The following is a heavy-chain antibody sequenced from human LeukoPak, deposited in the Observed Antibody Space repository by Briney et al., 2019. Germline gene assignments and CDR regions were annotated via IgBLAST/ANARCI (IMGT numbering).Heavy chain of an antibody. CDR2: IYYSGST. Sequence: ETLSLTCTVSGGSISSSSYYWGWIRQPPGKGLEWIGSIYYSGSTYYNPSLKSRVTISVDTSKNQFSLKLSSVTAADTAVYYCATGDGWGYYFDYWGQGTLVTVSS. J-gene: IGHJ4*02. CDR3: ATGDGWGYYFDY. V-gene: IGHV4-39*07. D-gene: IGHD5-24*01. CDR1: GGSISSSSYY.